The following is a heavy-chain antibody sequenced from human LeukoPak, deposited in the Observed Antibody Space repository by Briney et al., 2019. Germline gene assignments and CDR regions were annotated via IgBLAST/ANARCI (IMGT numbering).Heavy chain of an antibody. CDR1: GYSFNTYW. Sequence: GESLKISCRGSGYSFNTYWIGWVRQMPGKGLEWMGVIYPGDSDTRYSPSFQGQVTISADKSINTAYLQWSSLKASDTAMYYCATALFSSTWYAGSDYWGQGTLVTVSS. D-gene: IGHD6-13*01. CDR2: IYPGDSDT. J-gene: IGHJ4*02. V-gene: IGHV5-51*01. CDR3: ATALFSSTWYAGSDY.